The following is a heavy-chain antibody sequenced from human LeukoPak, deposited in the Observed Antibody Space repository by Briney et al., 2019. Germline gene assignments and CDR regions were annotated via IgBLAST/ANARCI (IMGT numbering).Heavy chain of an antibody. D-gene: IGHD6-19*01. CDR3: ARVSIGWYSFDY. CDR1: GFTFSTYW. Sequence: GGSLRLSCAASGFTFSTYWMHWVHQAPGKGLVWVSRINPDGTTTSYADSVKGRFTISRDNAKDTVYLQMNSLRAEDTAVYYCARVSIGWYSFDYWGQGTLVTVSS. J-gene: IGHJ4*02. CDR2: INPDGTTT. V-gene: IGHV3-74*01.